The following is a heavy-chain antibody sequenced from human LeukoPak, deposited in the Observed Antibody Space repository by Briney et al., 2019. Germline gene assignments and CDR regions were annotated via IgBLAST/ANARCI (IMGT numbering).Heavy chain of an antibody. CDR3: VRDDDNWGFVL. CDR1: GFTFSTYS. V-gene: IGHV3-21*01. CDR2: IRSSSSYI. J-gene: IGHJ2*01. Sequence: GGSLRLSCAAPGFTFSTYSMNWVRQAPGKGLEWVSYIRSSSSYIYYADSVKGRFTISRDNAKNSLYLQMNSLRAEDTAVYYSVRDDDNWGFVLWGRGTLVAVSS. D-gene: IGHD7-27*01.